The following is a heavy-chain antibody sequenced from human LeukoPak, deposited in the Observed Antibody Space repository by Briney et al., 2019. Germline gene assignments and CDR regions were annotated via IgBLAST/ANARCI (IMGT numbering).Heavy chain of an antibody. CDR3: ARGGDIVVVPAAMQGAYNWFDP. D-gene: IGHD2-2*01. V-gene: IGHV3-48*03. CDR2: ISSSGSTI. J-gene: IGHJ5*02. Sequence: GGSLRLSCAASGFTFSSYEMNWVRQAPGKGLEWVSYISSSGSTIYYADSVKGRFTISRDNAKNSLYLQMNSLRAEDTAVYYCARGGDIVVVPAAMQGAYNWFDPWGQGTLVNVSS. CDR1: GFTFSSYE.